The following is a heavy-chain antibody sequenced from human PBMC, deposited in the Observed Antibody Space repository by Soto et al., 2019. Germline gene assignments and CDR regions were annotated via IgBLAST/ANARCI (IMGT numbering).Heavy chain of an antibody. CDR2: IYYTGST. D-gene: IGHD3-16*01. V-gene: IGHV4-59*01. CDR1: GGSISTYY. CDR3: ARASSCAYDSCAFDP. Sequence: QVQLQESGPGLVKPSETLSLTCTVSGGSISTYYWSWIRQPPGKGLEWIGFIYYTGSTNYNPSLKSRVTLSLDTSKNQFSLKLSSVTAAYTAVSYCARASSCAYDSCAFDPWGQGTLVTVSS. J-gene: IGHJ5*02.